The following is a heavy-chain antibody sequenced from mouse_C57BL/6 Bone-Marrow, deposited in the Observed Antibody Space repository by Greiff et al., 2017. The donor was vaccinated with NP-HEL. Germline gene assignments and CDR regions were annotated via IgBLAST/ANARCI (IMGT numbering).Heavy chain of an antibody. CDR2: IDPSDSYT. CDR3: AREEVVASYWYFDV. V-gene: IGHV1-50*01. CDR1: GYTFTSYW. D-gene: IGHD1-1*01. Sequence: QVQLKQPGAELVKPGASVKLSCKASGYTFTSYWMQWVKQRPGQGLEWIGEIDPSDSYTNYNQKFKGKATLTVDTSSSTAYMQLSSLTSEDSAVYYWAREEVVASYWYFDVWGTGTTVTVSS. J-gene: IGHJ1*03.